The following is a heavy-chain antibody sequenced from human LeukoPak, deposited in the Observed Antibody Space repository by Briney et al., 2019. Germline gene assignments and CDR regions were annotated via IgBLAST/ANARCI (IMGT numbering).Heavy chain of an antibody. V-gene: IGHV4-30-4*01. CDR1: GGSISSGDYY. Sequence: SQTLSLTCTVSGGSISSGDYYWSWIRQPPGKGLEWIGYIFYSGSTYYNPSLKSRVTMSVDTSKNQFSLKLSSVTAADTAVYYCARDPFPTRHDSQVVPFDYWGQGTLVTVSS. CDR3: ARDPFPTRHDSQVVPFDY. CDR2: IFYSGST. D-gene: IGHD2-15*01. J-gene: IGHJ4*02.